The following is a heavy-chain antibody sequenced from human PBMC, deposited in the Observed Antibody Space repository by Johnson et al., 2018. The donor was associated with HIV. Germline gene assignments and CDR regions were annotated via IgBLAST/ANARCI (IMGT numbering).Heavy chain of an antibody. V-gene: IGHV3-30*02. CDR2: IRSDESNK. CDR1: GFTFSNYG. Sequence: QVQLVESGGGVVQSGGSLRLSCTASGFTFSNYGIHWVRQTPGKGLEWVAFIRSDESNKYYADYVKGRFTISRDNSKNTLYLQMNSLRAEDTAVDYCAKGGRFDAFDIWGQGTMVTVSS. J-gene: IGHJ3*02. CDR3: AKGGRFDAFDI. D-gene: IGHD3-16*01.